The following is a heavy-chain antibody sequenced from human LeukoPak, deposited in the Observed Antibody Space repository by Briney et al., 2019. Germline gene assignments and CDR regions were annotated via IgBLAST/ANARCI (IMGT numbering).Heavy chain of an antibody. CDR1: GGSISSGSYY. J-gene: IGHJ4*02. Sequence: PSQTLSLTCTVSGGSISSGSYYWSWIRQPAGKGLEWIGRLSTSGSTDYNPSLKSRVTMSLDTSKNQFSLKLSSVTAADTAVYYCARTLELSFFDYWGQGTLVTVSS. CDR2: LSTSGST. V-gene: IGHV4-61*02. D-gene: IGHD1-7*01. CDR3: ARTLELSFFDY.